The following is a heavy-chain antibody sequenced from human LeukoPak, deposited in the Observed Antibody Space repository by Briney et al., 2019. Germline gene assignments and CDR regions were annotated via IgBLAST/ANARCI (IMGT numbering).Heavy chain of an antibody. Sequence: GGSLRLSCAASGFTFTSYSMSWVRQAPGKGLEWVSYISSSSSTIYYADSVKGRFTISRDNAKNSLYLQMNSLRAEDTAVYYCVRVLYYYDSSGYYYWGQGTLVTVSS. CDR3: VRVLYYYDSSGYYY. J-gene: IGHJ4*02. CDR2: ISSSSSTI. D-gene: IGHD3-22*01. CDR1: GFTFTSYS. V-gene: IGHV3-48*04.